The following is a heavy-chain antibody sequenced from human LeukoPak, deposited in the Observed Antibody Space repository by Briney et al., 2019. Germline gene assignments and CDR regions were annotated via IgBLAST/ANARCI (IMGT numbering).Heavy chain of an antibody. CDR1: GFTFSNAW. Sequence: GESLKISCAASGFTFSNAWMSWVRQAPGKGLEWVGRIRSKTAGGTTDYAAPVKGRFTISRDDSKNTLYLQMNSLKTEDTAVYYCTTGAAGNWGQGTLVTVSS. CDR3: TTGAAGN. J-gene: IGHJ4*02. V-gene: IGHV3-15*01. D-gene: IGHD6-25*01. CDR2: IRSKTAGGTT.